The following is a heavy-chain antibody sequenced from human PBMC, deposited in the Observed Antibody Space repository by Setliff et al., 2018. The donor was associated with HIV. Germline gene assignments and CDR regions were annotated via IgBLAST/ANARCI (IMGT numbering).Heavy chain of an antibody. CDR3: VRDLARVIAH. CDR1: GFTFSSYA. V-gene: IGHV3-23*01. CDR2: ISGSGGST. J-gene: IGHJ4*02. D-gene: IGHD2-21*01. Sequence: PGGSLRLSCAASGFTFSSYAMSWVRQAPGKGLEWVSAISGSGGSTYYADSVKGRFTIFRDNAKNALYLQMNSLRAEDTALYYCVRDLARVIAHWGQGTLVTVSS.